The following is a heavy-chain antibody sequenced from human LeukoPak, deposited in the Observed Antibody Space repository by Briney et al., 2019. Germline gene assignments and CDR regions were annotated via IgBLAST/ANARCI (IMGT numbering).Heavy chain of an antibody. D-gene: IGHD3-16*01. V-gene: IGHV1-2*02. CDR3: ASSPWGSGYYYYYYMDV. CDR2: INPNSGGT. J-gene: IGHJ6*03. CDR1: GGTFSSYA. Sequence: ASVKVSCKASGGTFSSYAISWVRQAPGQGLEWMGWINPNSGGTNYAQKFQGRVTMTRDTSISTAYMELSRLGSDDTAVYYCASSPWGSGYYYYYYMDVWGKGTTVTVSS.